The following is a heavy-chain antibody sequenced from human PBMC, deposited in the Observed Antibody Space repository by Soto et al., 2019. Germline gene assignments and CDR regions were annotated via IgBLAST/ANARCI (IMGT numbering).Heavy chain of an antibody. Sequence: QVQLVESGGGVVQPGRSLRLSCAASGFTFSSYAMHWVRQAPGKGLEWVAVISYDGSNKYYADSVKGRFTISRDNSKNSLYLQLNSLRAEDTALYYCAKDINFGTGVPLFDQWGQGTLVTVSS. V-gene: IGHV3-30-3*01. D-gene: IGHD1-1*01. CDR1: GFTFSSYA. J-gene: IGHJ4*02. CDR3: AKDINFGTGVPLFDQ. CDR2: ISYDGSNK.